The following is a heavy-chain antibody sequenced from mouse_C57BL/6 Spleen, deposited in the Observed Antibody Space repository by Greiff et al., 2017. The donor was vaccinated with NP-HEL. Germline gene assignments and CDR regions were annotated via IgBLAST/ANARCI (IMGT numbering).Heavy chain of an antibody. CDR3: ARRYYGSSQGYFDV. D-gene: IGHD1-1*01. J-gene: IGHJ1*03. V-gene: IGHV5-9*01. Sequence: EVQGVESGGGLVKPGGSLKLSCAASGFTFSSYTMSWVRQTPEKRLEWVATISGGGGNTYYPDSVKGRFTISRDNAKNTLYRQMSSLRSEDTALYYCARRYYGSSQGYFDVWGTGTTVTVSS. CDR1: GFTFSSYT. CDR2: ISGGGGNT.